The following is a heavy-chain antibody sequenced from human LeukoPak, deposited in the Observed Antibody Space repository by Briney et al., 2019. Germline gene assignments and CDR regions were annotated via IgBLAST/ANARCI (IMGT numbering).Heavy chain of an antibody. CDR3: ARDYGYSSGPSYWYFDL. CDR2: INPSGGST. V-gene: IGHV1-46*01. D-gene: IGHD6-19*01. Sequence: ASVKVSCKASGYTFTSYYMHWVRQAPGQGLEWMGLINPSGGSTSYAQKFQGRVTMTRDTSTSTVYMELSSLRSEDTAVYYCARDYGYSSGPSYWYFDLWGRGTLVTVSS. J-gene: IGHJ2*01. CDR1: GYTFTSYY.